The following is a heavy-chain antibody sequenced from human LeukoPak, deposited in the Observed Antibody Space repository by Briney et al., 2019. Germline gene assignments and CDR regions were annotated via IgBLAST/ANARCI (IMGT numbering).Heavy chain of an antibody. CDR1: GFTFSSYA. D-gene: IGHD1-26*01. J-gene: IGHJ4*02. Sequence: GGSLRLSCAASGFTFSSYAMHWVPEAPGKGLEWVAVITYDGSNKYYADSVKGRFTISRDNSKNTLYLQMNSLRAEDTAVYYCARDSDRRATLDYWGQGTLVTVSS. CDR2: ITYDGSNK. V-gene: IGHV3-30-3*01. CDR3: ARDSDRRATLDY.